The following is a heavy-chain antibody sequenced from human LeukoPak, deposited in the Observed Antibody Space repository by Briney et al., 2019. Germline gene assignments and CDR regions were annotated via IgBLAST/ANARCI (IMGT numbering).Heavy chain of an antibody. CDR3: ARQGYGGGAFDI. CDR2: IIPIFGTA. V-gene: IGHV1-69*06. CDR1: GGTFSSYA. Sequence: SVKVSCKASGGTFSSYAISWVRQAPGQGLEWMGGIIPIFGTANYAQKFQGRVTITADKSTSTAYMELSSLRSGDTAVYYCARQGYGGGAFDIWGQGQWSPSLQ. J-gene: IGHJ3*02. D-gene: IGHD5-18*01.